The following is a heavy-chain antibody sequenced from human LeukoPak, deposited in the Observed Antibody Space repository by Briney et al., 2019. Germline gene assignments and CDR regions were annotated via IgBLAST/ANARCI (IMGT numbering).Heavy chain of an antibody. V-gene: IGHV3-74*01. CDR2: IKDDGSMA. D-gene: IGHD6-19*01. J-gene: IGHJ4*02. CDR1: GFTFSNYW. Sequence: GGSLRLSCAASGFTFSNYWMHWVRQVPGKGLVWVSRIKDDGSMADYADSVKGRFTISRDNDKNTLYLRMDSLRAEDTAVYYCARVSSGEQWLAFDYWGQGTLVTVFS. CDR3: ARVSSGEQWLAFDY.